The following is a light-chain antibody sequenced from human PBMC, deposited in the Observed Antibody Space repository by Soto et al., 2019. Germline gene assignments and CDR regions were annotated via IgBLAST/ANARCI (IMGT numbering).Light chain of an antibody. Sequence: QSALTQPASVSGSPGQSITISCTGTSSDVGSYNLVSWYQQHPGKAPKLMISEVNKRPSGVSNRFSGSKSGSTASLTISGLQAEDEADYYCCSYAGSSSLIFVGGTKLTVL. V-gene: IGLV2-23*02. CDR3: CSYAGSSSLI. CDR2: EVN. CDR1: SSDVGSYNL. J-gene: IGLJ2*01.